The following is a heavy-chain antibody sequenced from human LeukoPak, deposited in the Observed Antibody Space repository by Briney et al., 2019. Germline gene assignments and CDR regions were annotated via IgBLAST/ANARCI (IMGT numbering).Heavy chain of an antibody. Sequence: ASVKVSCKASGYTLTNHYIYWVRQAPGQGLEWMGIMNPSGGSTSYPQKFQGRVTMTRDTSTSTVYMELSSLRSEDTAVYYCARDRVSGGYVTFDYWGQGTLVTVSS. V-gene: IGHV1-46*01. D-gene: IGHD5-12*01. CDR2: MNPSGGST. J-gene: IGHJ4*02. CDR1: GYTLTNHY. CDR3: ARDRVSGGYVTFDY.